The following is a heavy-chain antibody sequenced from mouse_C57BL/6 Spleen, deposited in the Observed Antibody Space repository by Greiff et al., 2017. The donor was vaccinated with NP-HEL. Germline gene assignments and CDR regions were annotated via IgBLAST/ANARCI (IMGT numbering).Heavy chain of an antibody. CDR2: IDPSDSET. V-gene: IGHV1-52*01. CDR3: ARGSMVTTGYWYFDV. Sequence: VQLQQPGAELVRPGSSVKLSCKASGYTFTSYWMPWVKQRPIQGLEWIGNIDPSDSETHYNQKFKDKATLTVDKSSSTAYMQLSSLTSEDSAVYYCARGSMVTTGYWYFDVWGTGTTVTVSS. J-gene: IGHJ1*03. D-gene: IGHD2-2*01. CDR1: GYTFTSYW.